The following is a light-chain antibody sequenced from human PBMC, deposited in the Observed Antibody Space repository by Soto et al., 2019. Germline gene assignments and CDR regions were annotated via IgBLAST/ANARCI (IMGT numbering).Light chain of an antibody. V-gene: IGKV3-15*01. CDR2: GAS. CDR3: QQYYNWPPFT. Sequence: EIVMTQSPATLSVSPGQRVTLSCRASQSVGTSIAWYQQKPGQAPRLLIYGASTRATGVPARFCGSGSGTAFTLTISSLQSEDFANYYCQQYYNWPPFTFGQGTKLEIK. CDR1: QSVGTS. J-gene: IGKJ2*01.